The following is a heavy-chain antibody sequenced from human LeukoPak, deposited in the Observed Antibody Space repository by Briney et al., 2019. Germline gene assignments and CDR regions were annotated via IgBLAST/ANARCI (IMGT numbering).Heavy chain of an antibody. CDR1: GFTFSNYS. D-gene: IGHD4-23*01. J-gene: IGHJ4*02. CDR3: ASLGGNLGY. Sequence: GGSLRLSCAASGFTFSNYSMHWVRQAPGKGLVWVSRVNSDGSSTIYADSVKGRFTISRDNAKRTVYLQMNSLRDEDTAVYYCASLGGNLGYWGQGTLVTVSS. CDR2: VNSDGSST. V-gene: IGHV3-74*01.